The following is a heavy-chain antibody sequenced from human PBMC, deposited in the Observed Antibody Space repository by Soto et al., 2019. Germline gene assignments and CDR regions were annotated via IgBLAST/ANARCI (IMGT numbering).Heavy chain of an antibody. Sequence: QVQLVQSGAEVKKPGSSVKVSCKASGGTFSSYAISWVRQAPGQGLEWMGGIIPIFGTANYAQKFQGRVTITADESTSTAYMELSSLRSEDTAVYYCARAPCSGGSCYWGDYYYYGMDVWGLGTTVTVSS. V-gene: IGHV1-69*01. D-gene: IGHD2-15*01. CDR1: GGTFSSYA. J-gene: IGHJ6*02. CDR2: IIPIFGTA. CDR3: ARAPCSGGSCYWGDYYYYGMDV.